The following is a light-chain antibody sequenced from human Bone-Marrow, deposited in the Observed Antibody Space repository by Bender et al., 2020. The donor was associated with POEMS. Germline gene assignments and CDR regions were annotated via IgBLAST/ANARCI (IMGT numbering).Light chain of an antibody. J-gene: IGLJ2*01. CDR3: QVWNIDTDRHVV. V-gene: IGLV3-21*02. CDR1: NIRSNT. Sequence: SYGLTQPPSVSVAPGQTATITCGGDNIRSNTVHWYQQKPGQAPVLVVYDDDKRPSGIPERFSGSKSGNTATLIISGVEAGDEAEYYCQVWNIDTDRHVVIGGGTKLTVL. CDR2: DDD.